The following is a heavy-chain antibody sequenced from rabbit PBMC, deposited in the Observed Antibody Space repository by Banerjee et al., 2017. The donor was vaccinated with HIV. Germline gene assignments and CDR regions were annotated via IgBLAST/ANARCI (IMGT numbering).Heavy chain of an antibody. Sequence: QSVEESGGDLVKPGGTLTLTCTASAFSFTSSHYMCWVRQSPGKGLEWIACIYTGSGSTYYASWAKGRFTITRSTSLNTVTLQMTSLTAADTATYFCARDEGIYGSSSGAWELWGPGT. D-gene: IGHD1-1*01. CDR2: IYTGSGST. V-gene: IGHV1S40*01. CDR1: AFSFTSSHY. J-gene: IGHJ4*01. CDR3: ARDEGIYGSSSGAWEL.